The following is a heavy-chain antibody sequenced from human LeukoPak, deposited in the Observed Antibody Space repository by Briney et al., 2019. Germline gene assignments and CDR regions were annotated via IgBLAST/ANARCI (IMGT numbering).Heavy chain of an antibody. CDR3: ARAPNGDQVPDY. CDR1: GGSISSYY. D-gene: IGHD4-17*01. J-gene: IGHJ4*02. Sequence: SETLSLTCTVSGGSISSYYWSWIRQPPGKGLEWIGYIYYSGSTNYNPSLKSRVTISVDTSKNQFSLKLSSVTAADTAVYYCARAPNGDQVPDYWGQGTLVTVSS. V-gene: IGHV4-59*01. CDR2: IYYSGST.